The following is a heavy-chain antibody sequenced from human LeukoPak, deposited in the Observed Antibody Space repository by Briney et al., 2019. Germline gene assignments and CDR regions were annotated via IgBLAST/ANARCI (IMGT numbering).Heavy chain of an antibody. J-gene: IGHJ4*02. CDR2: ISSSSSTI. V-gene: IGHV3-48*01. CDR1: GFTFSSYS. CDR3: ARNLGDNNKLLEFSVDY. Sequence: GGSLRLSCAASGFTFSSYSMNWVRQAPGKGLEWVSYISSSSSTIYYADSVKGRFTISRDNAKNSLYLQMNSLRAEDTAVYYCARNLGDNNKLLEFSVDYWGQGTLVTVSS. D-gene: IGHD2-15*01.